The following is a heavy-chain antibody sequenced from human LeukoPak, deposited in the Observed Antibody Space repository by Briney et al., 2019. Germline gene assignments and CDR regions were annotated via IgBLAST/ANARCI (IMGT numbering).Heavy chain of an antibody. V-gene: IGHV4-34*01. Sequence: SETLSLTCAVYGGSFSGYYWSWIRQPPGKGLEWIGEINHSGSTNYNPSLKSRVTISVDTSENQFSLKLSSVTAADTAVYYCARDHKFFWSGYWPSDAFDIWGQGTMVTVSS. D-gene: IGHD3-3*01. CDR1: GGSFSGYY. CDR2: INHSGST. CDR3: ARDHKFFWSGYWPSDAFDI. J-gene: IGHJ3*02.